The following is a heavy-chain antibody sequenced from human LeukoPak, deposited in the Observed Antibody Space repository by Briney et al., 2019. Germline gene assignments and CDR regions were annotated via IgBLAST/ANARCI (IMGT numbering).Heavy chain of an antibody. Sequence: SETLSLTCTVPGGSISSYYWSWIRQPPGKGLEWIGYIYYSGSTNYNPSLKSRVTISVDTSKNQFSLKLSSVTAADTAVYYCAAGAAQGAFDIWGQGTMVTVSS. CDR3: AAGAAQGAFDI. CDR1: GGSISSYY. D-gene: IGHD1-26*01. V-gene: IGHV4-59*01. CDR2: IYYSGST. J-gene: IGHJ3*02.